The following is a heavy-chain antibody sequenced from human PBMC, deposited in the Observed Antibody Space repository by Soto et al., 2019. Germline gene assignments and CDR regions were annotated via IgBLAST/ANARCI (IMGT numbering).Heavy chain of an antibody. CDR2: INPNSGGT. CDR3: ARDRGYSNYVHYYYYGIDV. Sequence: ASVKVSCKASGYTFTGYYMHWVRQAPGQGLEWMGWINPNSGGTNYAQKFQGRVTMTRDTSISTAYKELSRLRSDDTAVYYCARDRGYSNYVHYYYYGIDVWGQGTTVTVSS. CDR1: GYTFTGYY. V-gene: IGHV1-2*02. D-gene: IGHD4-4*01. J-gene: IGHJ6*02.